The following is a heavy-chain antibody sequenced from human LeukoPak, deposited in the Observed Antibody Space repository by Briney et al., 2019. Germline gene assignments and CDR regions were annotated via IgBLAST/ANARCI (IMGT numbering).Heavy chain of an antibody. CDR2: IRSKANSYAT. CDR1: GFTSSGSA. D-gene: IGHD2-21*01. J-gene: IGHJ6*03. V-gene: IGHV3-73*01. Sequence: PGGSLRLSCAASGFTSSGSAMHWVRQASGKGLEWVGRIRSKANSYATAYAASVKGRFTISRDDSKNTAYLQMNSLKTEDTAVYYCAKEGPGKGIWYYYYMDVWGKGTTVTISS. CDR3: AKEGPGKGIWYYYYMDV.